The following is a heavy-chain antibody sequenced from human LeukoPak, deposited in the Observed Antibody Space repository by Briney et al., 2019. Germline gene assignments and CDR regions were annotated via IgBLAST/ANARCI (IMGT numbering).Heavy chain of an antibody. CDR1: GGSVSSGGYY. Sequence: SETLSLTCTVSGGSVSSGGYYWSWIRQPPGKGLEWIGSIYYSGSTNYNPSLKSRVTISVDTSKNQFSLRLNSVTAADTAVFYCARASRGNTDFDSWGQGTLVSVSS. J-gene: IGHJ4*02. CDR2: IYYSGST. D-gene: IGHD1/OR15-1a*01. V-gene: IGHV4-61*08. CDR3: ARASRGNTDFDS.